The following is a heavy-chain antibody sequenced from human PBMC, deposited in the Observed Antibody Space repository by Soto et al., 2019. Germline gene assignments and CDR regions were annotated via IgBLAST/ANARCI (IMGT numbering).Heavy chain of an antibody. CDR3: ARGSCSSTSCHNAFDI. CDR1: GGSFSGYY. J-gene: IGHJ3*02. CDR2: INHSGST. D-gene: IGHD2-2*01. Sequence: SETLSLTCAVYGGSFSGYYWSWIRQPPGKGLEWIGEINHSGSTNYNPSLKSRVTISVDKSKNQFSLKLSSVTAADTAVYYCARGSCSSTSCHNAFDIWGQGTMVTVPS. V-gene: IGHV4-34*01.